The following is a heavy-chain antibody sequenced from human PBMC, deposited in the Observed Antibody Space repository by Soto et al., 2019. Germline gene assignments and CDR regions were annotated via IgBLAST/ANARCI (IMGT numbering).Heavy chain of an antibody. CDR2: ISGSGGST. V-gene: IGHV3-23*01. Sequence: EVQLLESGGGLVQPGGSLRLSCAASGFTFSSYAMSWVRQAPGKGLEWVSAISGSGGSTYYADSVKGRFTISRDNTKNTLYLQMKSLRAEDTAVYYCAKVKITMIVIPGAFDIWGQGTMVTVSS. CDR3: AKVKITMIVIPGAFDI. D-gene: IGHD3-22*01. CDR1: GFTFSSYA. J-gene: IGHJ3*02.